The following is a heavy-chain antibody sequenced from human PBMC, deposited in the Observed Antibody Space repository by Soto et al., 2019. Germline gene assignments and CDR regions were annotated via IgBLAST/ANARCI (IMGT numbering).Heavy chain of an antibody. V-gene: IGHV1-46*01. CDR2: INPSGGST. D-gene: IGHD4-17*01. Sequence: VSVKVSCKASGYTFTSYYMHWVRQAPGQGLEWMGIINPSGGSTSYAQKFQGRVTMTRDMSTSTVYMELSSLRSEDTAVYYCAREGYGGNLDYWGQGTLVTVSS. J-gene: IGHJ4*02. CDR1: GYTFTSYY. CDR3: AREGYGGNLDY.